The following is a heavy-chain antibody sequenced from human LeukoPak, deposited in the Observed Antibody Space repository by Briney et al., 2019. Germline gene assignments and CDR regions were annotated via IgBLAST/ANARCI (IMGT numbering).Heavy chain of an antibody. Sequence: SETLSLTCTVSGGSISSSSYYWGWIRQPPGKGLELIGSIYYSGSTYYNPSLKSRVFISIDTSQNQFSLKVSSVTAADTAEYFCARLVGSPAFDYWGQGILVIVSS. D-gene: IGHD6-25*01. V-gene: IGHV4-39*01. CDR3: ARLVGSPAFDY. CDR1: GGSISSSSYY. CDR2: IYYSGST. J-gene: IGHJ4*02.